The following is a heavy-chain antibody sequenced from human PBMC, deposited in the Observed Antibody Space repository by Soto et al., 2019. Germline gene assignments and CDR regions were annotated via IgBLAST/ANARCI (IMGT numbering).Heavy chain of an antibody. CDR1: GGSISHYY. V-gene: IGHV4-59*01. Sequence: HVQLQETGPGLVKPSETLSLTCTVSGGSISHYYWSWIRQSPGKGLDWIGYIYYSGTANYNPSLKSRVTTSVDTSKNQFSLKLSSVTAADTAVYYCARAAGGDVFDIWGQGTLVTVSS. J-gene: IGHJ3*02. CDR2: IYYSGTA. D-gene: IGHD3-16*01. CDR3: ARAAGGDVFDI.